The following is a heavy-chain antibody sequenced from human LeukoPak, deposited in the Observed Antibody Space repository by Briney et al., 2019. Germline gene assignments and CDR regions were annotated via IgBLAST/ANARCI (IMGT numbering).Heavy chain of an antibody. CDR3: ARGEIITSYAFEI. D-gene: IGHD5-24*01. CDR2: ISSSSSYI. CDR1: GFTFSSYS. J-gene: IGHJ3*02. V-gene: IGHV3-21*01. Sequence: PGGSLRLSCAASGFTFSSYSMNWVRQAPGKGLEWVSSISSSSSYIYHADSVKGRFTISRDNAKNSLYLQMNSLRAEDTAVYYCARGEIITSYAFEIWGQGAMVTVSS.